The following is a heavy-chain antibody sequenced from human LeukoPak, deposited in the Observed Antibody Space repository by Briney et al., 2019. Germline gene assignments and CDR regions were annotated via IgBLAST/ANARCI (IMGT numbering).Heavy chain of an antibody. J-gene: IGHJ4*02. CDR1: GFTFSSYA. D-gene: IGHD3-16*02. CDR3: AKVRAVWGSYRSDIDY. V-gene: IGHV3-23*01. CDR2: ISGSGGST. Sequence: GGSLKLSCAASGFTFSSYAMSWVRQAPGQGLEWVSAISGSGGSTYYADSVKGRFTISRDNSKNTPYLQMNSLRSEDTAVYYCAKVRAVWGSYRSDIDYWGQGTLVTVSS.